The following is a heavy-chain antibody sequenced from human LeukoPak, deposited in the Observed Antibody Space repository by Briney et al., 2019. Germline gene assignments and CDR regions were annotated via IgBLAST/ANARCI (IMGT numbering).Heavy chain of an antibody. J-gene: IGHJ4*02. V-gene: IGHV4-59*01. D-gene: IGHD4-23*01. CDR2: IYYSGST. CDR1: GGSISSYH. CDR3: ARSGNSDYFDY. Sequence: SETLSLTCTVSGGSISSYHWSWIRQPPGKGLEWIGYIYYSGSTNYNPSLKSRVTISVDTSKNQFSLKLSSVTAADTAVYYCARSGNSDYFDYWGQGTLVTVSS.